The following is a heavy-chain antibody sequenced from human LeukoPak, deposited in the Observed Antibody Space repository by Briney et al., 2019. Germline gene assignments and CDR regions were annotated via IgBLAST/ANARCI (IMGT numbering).Heavy chain of an antibody. J-gene: IGHJ6*02. V-gene: IGHV4-34*01. D-gene: IGHD1-26*01. CDR2: INHSGST. Sequence: PSETLSLTCAVYGGSFSGYYWSWIRQPPGKGLEWIGEINHSGSTNYNPSLKSRVTISVDTSKNQFSLKLSSVTAADTAVYYCARASGIVGAINWGYYYGMDVWGQGTTVTVSS. CDR1: GGSFSGYY. CDR3: ARASGIVGAINWGYYYGMDV.